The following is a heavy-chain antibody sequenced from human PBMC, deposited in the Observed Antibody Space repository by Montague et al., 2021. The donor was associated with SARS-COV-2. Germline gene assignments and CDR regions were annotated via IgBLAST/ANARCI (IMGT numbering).Heavy chain of an antibody. CDR1: DGSFSSGDSY. CDR3: VATYNGNWYYFDY. J-gene: IGHJ4*02. CDR2: LHYAGSA. V-gene: IGHV4-39*01. Sequence: SQTLSLICSVSDGSFSSGDSYWGWLRQAPGKGLGWIGDLHYAGSAYYNPSLRSRVTISADTSKNQFSLKLNSVTAADTAVYYCVATYNGNWYYFDYWGQGTLVTVSS. D-gene: IGHD6-13*01.